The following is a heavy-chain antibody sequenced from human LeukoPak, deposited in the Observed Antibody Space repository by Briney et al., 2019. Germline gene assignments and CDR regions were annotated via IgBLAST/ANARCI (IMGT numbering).Heavy chain of an antibody. J-gene: IGHJ4*02. CDR1: GYTFTSYG. Sequence: ASVKVSCKASGYTFTSYGISWVRQAPGQGLEWMGWISAYNGNTNYAQKLQGRVTMTTDTSTSTAYMELRSLRSDDTAVYYCARDDYYYGSGSYYSGATLGFDYWGQGTLVTVSS. CDR3: ARDDYYYGSGSYYSGATLGFDY. CDR2: ISAYNGNT. D-gene: IGHD3-10*01. V-gene: IGHV1-18*01.